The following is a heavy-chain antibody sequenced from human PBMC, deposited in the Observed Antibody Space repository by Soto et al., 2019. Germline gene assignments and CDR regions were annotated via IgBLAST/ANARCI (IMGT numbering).Heavy chain of an antibody. J-gene: IGHJ4*02. V-gene: IGHV3-23*01. Sequence: EAQLLESGGGLVQPGGSLRLSCAASGFTFSSYAMCWVRQAPGKGLEWVSAISGSGGSTYYADSVKGRFTISRDNSKNTLYLQMNSLRAEDTAVYYCAKDRMGSKNGDWGQGTLVTVSS. CDR3: AKDRMGSKNGD. D-gene: IGHD2-8*01. CDR2: ISGSGGST. CDR1: GFTFSSYA.